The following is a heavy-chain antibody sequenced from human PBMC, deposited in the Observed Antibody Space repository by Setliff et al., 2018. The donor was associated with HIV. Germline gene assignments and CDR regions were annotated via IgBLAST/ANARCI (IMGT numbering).Heavy chain of an antibody. Sequence: ETLSLTCAVSGDSITSRNYHWDWVRQAPGKGLEWVALINPDSTATYYVDSVKGRFTISRDNAKNSLYLQMNSLRAEDTAVYYCARDYGWGSGSYYDYWGQGTVVTVSS. CDR1: GDSITSRNYH. CDR2: INPDSTAT. J-gene: IGHJ4*02. CDR3: ARDYGWGSGSYYDY. V-gene: IGHV3-7*01. D-gene: IGHD3-10*01.